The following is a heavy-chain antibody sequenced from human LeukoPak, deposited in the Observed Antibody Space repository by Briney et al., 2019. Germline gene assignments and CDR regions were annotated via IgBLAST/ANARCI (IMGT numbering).Heavy chain of an antibody. CDR1: GFTFSSYS. V-gene: IGHV3-21*01. CDR2: ISSSSYI. J-gene: IGHJ4*02. Sequence: GGSLRLSCAASGFTFSSYSMNWVRQAPGKGLEWVSSISSSSYIYYADSVKGRFTISRDNAKNSLYLQMNSLRAEDTAVYYCARDGYSGSPPDFDYWGQGTLVTVSS. CDR3: ARDGYSGSPPDFDY. D-gene: IGHD5-12*01.